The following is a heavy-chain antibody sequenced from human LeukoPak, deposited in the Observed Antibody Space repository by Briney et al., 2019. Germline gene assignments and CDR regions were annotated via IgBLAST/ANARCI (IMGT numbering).Heavy chain of an antibody. V-gene: IGHV3-7*01. D-gene: IGHD6-13*01. J-gene: IGHJ4*02. CDR1: GFTFSSYW. CDR2: IKQDGSEK. Sequence: GGSLRLSCAASGFTFSSYWMSWVRQAPGKGLEWVAKIKQDGSEKYYVDSVKGRFTISRDNAKNSLYLQMNSLRAEDTAVYYCASNLKQQLIPYFDYWGQGTLVTVSS. CDR3: ASNLKQQLIPYFDY.